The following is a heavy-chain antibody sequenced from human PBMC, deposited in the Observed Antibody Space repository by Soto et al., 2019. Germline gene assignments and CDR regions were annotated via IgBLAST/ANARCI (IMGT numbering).Heavy chain of an antibody. D-gene: IGHD2-21*02. J-gene: IGHJ4*02. CDR1: GGSFSGYY. CDR3: ARESRLLPDY. Sequence: ASETLSLTCAVYGGSFSGYYWSWIRQPPGKGLEWIGEINHSGSTNYNPSLKSRVTISVDTSKNQFSLKLSSVTAADTAVYYCARESRLLPDYWGQGTLVTVSS. CDR2: INHSGST. V-gene: IGHV4-34*01.